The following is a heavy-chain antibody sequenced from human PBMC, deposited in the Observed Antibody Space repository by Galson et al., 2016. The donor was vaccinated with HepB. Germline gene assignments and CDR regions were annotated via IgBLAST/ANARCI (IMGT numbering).Heavy chain of an antibody. J-gene: IGHJ6*02. D-gene: IGHD1-1*01. V-gene: IGHV3-7*01. CDR1: GFIFSTHT. CDR2: IKAGGSEK. Sequence: SLRLSCAASGFIFSTHTMNWVRQAPGKGLEWVANIKAGGSEKYYVDSVEGRFTISRDNAKNSLYLQMNSLRVEDTAVYYCVRSTEEWYNRYYYYGMDVWGQGTTVTVSS. CDR3: VRSTEEWYNRYYYYGMDV.